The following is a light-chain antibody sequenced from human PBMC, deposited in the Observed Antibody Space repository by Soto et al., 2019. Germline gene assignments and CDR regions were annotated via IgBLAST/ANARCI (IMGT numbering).Light chain of an antibody. CDR1: SSDVGGYNY. CDR2: EVS. Sequence: QSVLTQPASVSGSPGQSITISCTGTSSDVGGYNYVSWYQQHPGKAPKLMIYEVSNRPSGVSNRFSGSKSGNTASLTISGLQAEDEADYYCSSYIISSHGVFGGGTKLTVL. CDR3: SSYIISSHGV. V-gene: IGLV2-14*01. J-gene: IGLJ3*02.